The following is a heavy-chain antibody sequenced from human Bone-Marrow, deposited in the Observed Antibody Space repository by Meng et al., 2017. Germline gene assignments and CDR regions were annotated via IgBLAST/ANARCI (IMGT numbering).Heavy chain of an antibody. J-gene: IGHJ6*02. V-gene: IGHV5-51*01. Sequence: GESLKISCKGSGYSFTSYWIGWVRQMPGKGLEWMGIIYPGDSDTGYSPSFQGQVTISADKSISTAYLQWSSLKASDTAMYYCARHPIVATIFSYYYYGMDVWGQGTTVTVSS. CDR2: IYPGDSDT. CDR3: ARHPIVATIFSYYYYGMDV. CDR1: GYSFTSYW. D-gene: IGHD5-12*01.